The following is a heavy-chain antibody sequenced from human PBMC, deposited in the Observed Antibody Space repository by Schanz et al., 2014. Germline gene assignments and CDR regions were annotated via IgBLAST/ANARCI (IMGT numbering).Heavy chain of an antibody. CDR2: IWSDGSTK. CDR3: ARANYRRKINFDY. Sequence: VQLLESGGGVVQPGRSLRLSCAASGFTFSSYAMHWVRQAPGKGPEWVAVIWSDGSTKYYADSVKGRFTISRDNSKNTLYLQMNSLRAEDTAVYYCARANYRRKINFDYWGRGTLVTVSS. D-gene: IGHD3-10*01. CDR1: GFTFSSYA. V-gene: IGHV3-33*08. J-gene: IGHJ4*02.